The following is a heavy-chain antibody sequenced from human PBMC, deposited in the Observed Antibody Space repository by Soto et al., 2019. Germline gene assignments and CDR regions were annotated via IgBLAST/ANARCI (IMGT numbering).Heavy chain of an antibody. J-gene: IGHJ4*02. D-gene: IGHD3-22*01. CDR1: GYTLSSYG. CDR2: ISAYNGNT. V-gene: IGHV1-18*04. Sequence: QVQLVQSGAEVKKPGASVKVSCKASGYTLSSYGISWVRQAPGQGLEWLGWISAYNGNTNYAQKLQDRVTMTTETYGNTAYIELRRLRSDDTAVYYCARGGIGVGLPEYWWGQGTLVTASS. CDR3: ARGGIGVGLPEYW.